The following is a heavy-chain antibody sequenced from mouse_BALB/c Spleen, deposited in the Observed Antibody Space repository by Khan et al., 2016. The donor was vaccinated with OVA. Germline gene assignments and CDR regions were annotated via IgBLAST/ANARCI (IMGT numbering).Heavy chain of an antibody. V-gene: IGHV3-2*02. CDR1: GYSITSNYA. J-gene: IGHJ4*01. D-gene: IGHD1-1*01. CDR2: ISYSGST. Sequence: VQLQQSGPGLVKPSQSLSLTCTVTGYSITSNYAWNWIRQFPGNKLEWMGYISYSGSTSYNPSLKRRISITRDTSKNQFFLQLSSVTTEDTATYYCARGNYYGYAMDYWGQGTTVTVSS. CDR3: ARGNYYGYAMDY.